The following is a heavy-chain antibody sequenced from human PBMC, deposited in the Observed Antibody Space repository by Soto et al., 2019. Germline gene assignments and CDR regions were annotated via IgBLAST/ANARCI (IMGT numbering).Heavy chain of an antibody. V-gene: IGHV4-39*01. CDR3: ARQGQLWLKEDWFDP. J-gene: IGHJ5*02. CDR1: GGSISSSSYY. CDR2: IYYSGST. Sequence: QLQLQESGPGLVKPSETLSLTCTVSGGSISSSSYYWGWIRQPPGKGLEWIGSIYYSGSTYYNPSLKSRVTISVDTSKNQFSLKLSSVTAADTAVYYCARQGQLWLKEDWFDPWGQGTLVTVSS. D-gene: IGHD5-18*01.